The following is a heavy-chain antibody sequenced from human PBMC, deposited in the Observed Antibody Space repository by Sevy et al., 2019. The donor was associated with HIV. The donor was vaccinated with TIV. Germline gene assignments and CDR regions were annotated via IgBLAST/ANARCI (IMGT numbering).Heavy chain of an antibody. J-gene: IGHJ5*02. D-gene: IGHD3-3*01. CDR3: ATTARLRFLEWLLA. CDR1: GYTLTELS. CDR2: FDPEDGET. Sequence: ASVKVSCKVSGYTLTELSMHWVRQAPGKGLEWMGGFDPEDGETIYAQKFQGRVTMTEDTSTDTAYMELSSLGSEDTAVYYCATTARLRFLEWLLAWGQGTLVTVSS. V-gene: IGHV1-24*01.